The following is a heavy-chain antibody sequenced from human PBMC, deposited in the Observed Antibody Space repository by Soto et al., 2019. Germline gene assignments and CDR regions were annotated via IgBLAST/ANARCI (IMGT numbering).Heavy chain of an antibody. V-gene: IGHV3-30*18. Sequence: QVQLVESGGGVVQPGRSLRLSCAASGFTFSSYGMHWVRQAPGKGLEWVAVISYDGSNKYYADSVKGRFTISRDNSKNTLYLQMNRLRAEETAVYYCAKVGTYYDFWSGYYKTNYYYGMDVWGQGTTVTVSS. CDR3: AKVGTYYDFWSGYYKTNYYYGMDV. CDR1: GFTFSSYG. J-gene: IGHJ6*02. CDR2: ISYDGSNK. D-gene: IGHD3-3*01.